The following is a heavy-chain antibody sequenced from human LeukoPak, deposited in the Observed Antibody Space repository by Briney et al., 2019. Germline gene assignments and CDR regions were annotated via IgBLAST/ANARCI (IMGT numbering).Heavy chain of an antibody. Sequence: PSETLSLTCTVSGYSISTSSHYWGWIRQPPGKGLEWIGSIYYGGSTYYNPSLKSRVTVSIDTSKNQFSLKLSSVTAADTAVYYCARGGNSGWYPAGGSYGMDVWGQGTTVTVSS. D-gene: IGHD6-19*01. V-gene: IGHV4-39*07. CDR3: ARGGNSGWYPAGGSYGMDV. J-gene: IGHJ6*02. CDR2: IYYGGST. CDR1: GYSISTSSHY.